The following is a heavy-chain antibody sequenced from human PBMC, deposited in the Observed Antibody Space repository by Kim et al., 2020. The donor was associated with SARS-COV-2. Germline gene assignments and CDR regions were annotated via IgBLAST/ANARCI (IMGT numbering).Heavy chain of an antibody. D-gene: IGHD3-10*01. CDR1: GGSISSGGYY. CDR3: ARVQRYYYGSGSSKPTLIWFDP. V-gene: IGHV4-31*03. J-gene: IGHJ5*02. CDR2: IYYSGST. Sequence: SETLSLTCTVSGGSISSGGYYWSWIRQHPGKGLEWIGYIYYSGSTYYNPSLKSRVTISVDTSKNQFSLKLSSVTAADTAVYYCARVQRYYYGSGSSKPTLIWFDPWGQGTLVTVSS.